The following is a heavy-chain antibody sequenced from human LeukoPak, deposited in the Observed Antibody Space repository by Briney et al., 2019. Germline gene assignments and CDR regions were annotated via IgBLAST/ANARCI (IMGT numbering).Heavy chain of an antibody. D-gene: IGHD4-17*01. CDR3: ARIPRPVTNHFHFDY. CDR1: GFTFSSYW. J-gene: IGHJ4*02. V-gene: IGHV3-7*01. Sequence: PGGSLRLSRAASGFTFSSYWMSWVRQAPGKGLEWVANIKQDGSEKYYVDSVKGRFTISRDNAKNSLYLQMNSLRAEDTAVYYCARIPRPVTNHFHFDYWGQGTLVTVSS. CDR2: IKQDGSEK.